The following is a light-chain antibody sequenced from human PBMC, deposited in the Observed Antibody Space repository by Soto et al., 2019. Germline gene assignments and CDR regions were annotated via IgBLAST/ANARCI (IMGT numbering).Light chain of an antibody. Sequence: EIVLTQSPGTLSLSPGERATLSCRASQSVSSSYLAWYQQKPGQAPRLLIYGASSRATGIPDSYSCSGSGTDFTHTSSRLEPEDFAVYYYQQYGSSFGKGPKVEIK. CDR1: QSVSSSY. CDR2: GAS. CDR3: QQYGSS. V-gene: IGKV3-20*01. J-gene: IGKJ1*01.